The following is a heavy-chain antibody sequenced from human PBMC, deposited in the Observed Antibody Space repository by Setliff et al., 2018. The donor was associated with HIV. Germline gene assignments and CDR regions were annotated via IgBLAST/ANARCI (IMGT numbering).Heavy chain of an antibody. V-gene: IGHV4-39*01. J-gene: IGHJ4*02. D-gene: IGHD3-22*01. CDR2: IYHSGST. CDR3: ARHDNFDSGGYYSLYYFDY. CDR1: GDSIDTSYYY. Sequence: KTSETLSLTCTVSGDSIDTSYYYWGWIRQPPGKGLEWIGTIYHSGSTYYNPSLQSRVTISIDTSKDQFSLKLTSVTAADTAMYFCARHDNFDSGGYYSLYYFDYWGQGTLVTVSS.